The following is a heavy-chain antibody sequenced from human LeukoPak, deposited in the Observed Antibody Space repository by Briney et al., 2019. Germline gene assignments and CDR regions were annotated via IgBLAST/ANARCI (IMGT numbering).Heavy chain of an antibody. Sequence: PSETLSLTCTVSGGSISSYYWSWIRQPPGKGLEWIGYIYYSGSTNYNPSLKSRVTISVDTSKNQFSLKLSSVTAADTAVYYCARRGITMVRGVFGAFDIWGQGTMVTVSS. V-gene: IGHV4-59*01. J-gene: IGHJ3*02. CDR3: ARRGITMVRGVFGAFDI. CDR2: IYYSGST. CDR1: GGSISSYY. D-gene: IGHD3-10*01.